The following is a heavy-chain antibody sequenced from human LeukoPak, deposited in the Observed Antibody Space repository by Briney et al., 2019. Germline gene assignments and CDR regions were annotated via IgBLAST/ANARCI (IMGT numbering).Heavy chain of an antibody. CDR1: AFTFSSYG. D-gene: IGHD5-12*01. CDR3: AREGGYDPYFDY. V-gene: IGHV3-33*01. CDR2: IWYDGSNK. J-gene: IGHJ4*02. Sequence: AGRSLRLSCAASAFTFSSYGMHWVRQAPGKGLEWVAVIWYDGSNKYYADSVKGRFTISRDNSKNTLYLQMNSLRAEDTAVYYCAREGGYDPYFDYWGQGTLVTVSS.